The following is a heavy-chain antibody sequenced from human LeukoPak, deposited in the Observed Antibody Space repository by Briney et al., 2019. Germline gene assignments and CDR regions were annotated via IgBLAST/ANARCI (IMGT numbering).Heavy chain of an antibody. CDR3: AKDRGSSWTFDY. CDR2: VRYDGSNK. D-gene: IGHD6-13*01. CDR1: GFTFSSYG. Sequence: GGSLRLSCVASGFTFSSYGMHWVRPAPGKGLEWVAFVRYDGSNKYYADSVKGRFTISRDNSKNTMYLQMNSLRVEDTAVYYCAKDRGSSWTFDYWGQGALVTVSS. V-gene: IGHV3-30*02. J-gene: IGHJ4*02.